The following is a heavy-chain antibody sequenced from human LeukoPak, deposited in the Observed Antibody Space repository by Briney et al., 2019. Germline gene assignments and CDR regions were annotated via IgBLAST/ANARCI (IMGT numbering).Heavy chain of an antibody. Sequence: SETLSLTCTVSGGFISGSSYYWGWIRQPPGKELEWIGSINYGGSTYYNPSLKSRVTISVDTSKSQFSLKLSSVTAADTAVYYCARHPAAWAWFDPWGQGTLVTVSS. CDR1: GGFISGSSYY. V-gene: IGHV4-39*01. CDR2: INYGGST. J-gene: IGHJ5*02. CDR3: ARHPAAWAWFDP.